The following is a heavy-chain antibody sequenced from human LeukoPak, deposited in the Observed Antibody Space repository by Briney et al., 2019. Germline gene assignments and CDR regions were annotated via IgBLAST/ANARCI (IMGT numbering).Heavy chain of an antibody. Sequence: GGSLRLSCAASGFTFSSYSMNWVRQAPGKGLEWVSSISSSSSYIYYADSVKGRFTISRDNAKNSLYLQMNSLRAEDTAVYYCARDLRGYSGYDSYYFDYWGQGTLVTVSS. J-gene: IGHJ4*02. CDR1: GFTFSSYS. CDR3: ARDLRGYSGYDSYYFDY. V-gene: IGHV3-21*01. D-gene: IGHD5-12*01. CDR2: ISSSSSYI.